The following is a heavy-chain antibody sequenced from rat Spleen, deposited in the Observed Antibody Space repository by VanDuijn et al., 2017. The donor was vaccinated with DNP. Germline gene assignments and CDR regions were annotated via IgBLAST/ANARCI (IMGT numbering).Heavy chain of an antibody. CDR1: GFTFSNYY. CDR2: MSPTTRSS. D-gene: IGHD1-10*01. V-gene: IGHV5-25*01. Sequence: EVQLVESGGGLVQPGRSMKLSCAASGFTFSNYYMAWVRQAPSKGLEWVACMSPTTRSSYYRDSVKGRFTISRDNTKNTLYLQMNSLRSEDTATYYCATQGQLGITWFAYWGQGTLVTVSS. J-gene: IGHJ3*01. CDR3: ATQGQLGITWFAY.